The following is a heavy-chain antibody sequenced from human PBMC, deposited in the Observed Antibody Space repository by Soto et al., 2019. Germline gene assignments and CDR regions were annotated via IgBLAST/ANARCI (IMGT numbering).Heavy chain of an antibody. J-gene: IGHJ6*02. Sequence: ASVKVSCKASGGTFSIYAISWVRQAPGQGLEWMGGIIPIFGTANYAQKFQGRVTITADESTSTAYMELSSLRSEDTAVYYCAGGPPDILTGRYYYYYGMDVWGQGTTVTVS. V-gene: IGHV1-69*13. CDR3: AGGPPDILTGRYYYYYGMDV. CDR1: GGTFSIYA. D-gene: IGHD3-9*01. CDR2: IIPIFGTA.